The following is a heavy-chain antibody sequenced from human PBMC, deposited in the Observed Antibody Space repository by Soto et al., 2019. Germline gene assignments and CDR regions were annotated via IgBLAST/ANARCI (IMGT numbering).Heavy chain of an antibody. J-gene: IGHJ5*02. V-gene: IGHV5-51*01. CDR3: VRRAAGGQFDP. D-gene: IGHD6-25*01. CDR2: IYPGDSES. Sequence: PGESLKISCKGSGYTFTSSWIAWVRQMPGKGLEWMGIIYPGDSESRYSPSFQGQVTMSADRSINTVYLQWSRLKASDTAMYYCVRRAAGGQFDPWGQGTLVTVSS. CDR1: GYTFTSSW.